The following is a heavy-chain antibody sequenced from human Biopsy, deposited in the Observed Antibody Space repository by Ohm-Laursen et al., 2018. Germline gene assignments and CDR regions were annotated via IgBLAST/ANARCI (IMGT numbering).Heavy chain of an antibody. CDR1: GYTFTSHD. V-gene: IGHV1-8*01. D-gene: IGHD1-26*01. CDR3: ARWETTLGRSLDS. CDR2: MSPNTGNT. J-gene: IGHJ4*02. Sequence: GSSVKVSCKASGYTFTSHDINWVRQATGQGLERMGWMSPNTGNTVYAQRFQDRVTMTSDTSTGTAYMELTSLTSDDTAVYFCARWETTLGRSLDSWGQGTLVAVSS.